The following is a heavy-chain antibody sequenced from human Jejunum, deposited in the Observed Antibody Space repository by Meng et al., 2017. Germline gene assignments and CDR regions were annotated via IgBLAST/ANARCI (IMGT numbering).Heavy chain of an antibody. D-gene: IGHD3-16*01. J-gene: IGHJ4*02. CDR2: IHYSGST. V-gene: IGHV4-34*01. Sequence: QVQLQAWGPGLLKPSETLSLTCAVYGGSFSDYYWSWIRQPPGQGLEWIGEIHYSGSTKYNPSLKSRVTILVDTSRNQFSLKLSSVTAADTAVYYCAGGRHFAWGTDDYWGQGTLVTVSS. CDR1: GGSFSDYY. CDR3: AGGRHFAWGTDDY.